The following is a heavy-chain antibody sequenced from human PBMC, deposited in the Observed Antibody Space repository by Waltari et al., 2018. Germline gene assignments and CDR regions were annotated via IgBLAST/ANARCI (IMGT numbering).Heavy chain of an antibody. V-gene: IGHV5-51*01. CDR3: ARKGYCSGGPCYDFDY. J-gene: IGHJ4*02. CDR2: IYPDDSDT. Sequence: EVQLVQSGAEVKKPGESLKISCKGSGCSFTKYWIGWVRQMPGKGLEWMGIIYPDDSDTRYSPSFQGQVTMSADKSISTAYLQWSSLKASDTAMYYCARKGYCSGGPCYDFDYWGQGVLVTVSS. D-gene: IGHD2-15*01. CDR1: GCSFTKYW.